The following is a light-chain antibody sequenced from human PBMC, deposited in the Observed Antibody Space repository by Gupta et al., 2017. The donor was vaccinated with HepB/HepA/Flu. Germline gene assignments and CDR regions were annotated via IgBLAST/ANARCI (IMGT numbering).Light chain of an antibody. CDR1: QSINSW. V-gene: IGKV1-5*03. J-gene: IGKJ2*01. Sequence: DIQMIQSPSTLSASVGDRVTITCRASQSINSWLAWYQHKPGKAPKLLIYRASSLKSGVPSRFSGSGSGTQFTLTISSLQRDDFATYYCQQYKSYSYTFGQGTKLEIK. CDR3: QQYKSYSYT. CDR2: RAS.